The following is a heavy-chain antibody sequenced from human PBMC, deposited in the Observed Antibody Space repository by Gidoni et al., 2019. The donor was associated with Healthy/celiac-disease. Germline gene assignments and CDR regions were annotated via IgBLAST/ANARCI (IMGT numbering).Heavy chain of an antibody. CDR1: GGTFSSYA. D-gene: IGHD5-12*01. J-gene: IGHJ6*02. CDR3: ARDGEGMATIFVSQYYYGMDV. CDR2: IIPILGIA. Sequence: QVQLVQSGAEVKKPGSSVKVSCKASGGTFSSYAISWVRQAPGQGLEWMGRIIPILGIANYAQKFQGRVTITADKSTSTAYMELSSLRSEDTAVYYCARDGEGMATIFVSQYYYGMDVWGQGTTVTVSS. V-gene: IGHV1-69*04.